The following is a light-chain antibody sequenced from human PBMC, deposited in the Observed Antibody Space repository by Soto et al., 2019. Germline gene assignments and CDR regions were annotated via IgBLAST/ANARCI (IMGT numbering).Light chain of an antibody. J-gene: IGKJ3*01. CDR2: GAS. CDR1: QIVSSNF. V-gene: IGKV3-20*01. CDR3: QQYGNSPLT. Sequence: ETVLTQSPGTLSLSPGERATLSCRASQIVSSNFLGWYQQKPGQAPRLLIYGASSRATGIPDRFTGSGSGTDFTLTISRLEPEDFAVYYCQQYGNSPLTFGPGTKVDIK.